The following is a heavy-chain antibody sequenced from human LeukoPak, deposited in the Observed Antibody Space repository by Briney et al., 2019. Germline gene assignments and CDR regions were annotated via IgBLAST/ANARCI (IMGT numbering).Heavy chain of an antibody. D-gene: IGHD3-22*01. CDR3: ARGYYDSREPFDI. CDR2: IYHSGST. CDR1: GGSISSGGYY. J-gene: IGHJ3*02. Sequence: SQTLSLTCTVSGGSISSGGYYWSWIRQPPGKGLEWIGYIYHSGSTYYNPSLKSRVTISVDRSKNQFSLKLSSVTAADTAVYYCARGYYDSREPFDIWGQGTMVTVSS. V-gene: IGHV4-30-2*01.